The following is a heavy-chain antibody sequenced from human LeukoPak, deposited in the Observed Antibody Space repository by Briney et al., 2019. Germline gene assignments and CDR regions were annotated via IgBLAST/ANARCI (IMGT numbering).Heavy chain of an antibody. D-gene: IGHD3-9*01. CDR2: MKSKPDGETT. CDR3: VTDLTTY. V-gene: IGHV3-15*01. CDR1: GINFSKAW. Sequence: GGSLRLSCAASGINFSKAWMTWVRQTPGKGLERLGLMKSKPDGETTIYAAPVKDRFTISRDDSTSTLYLQMNSLKTEDTGVYYCVTDLTTYWGQGTLVTVSS. J-gene: IGHJ4*02.